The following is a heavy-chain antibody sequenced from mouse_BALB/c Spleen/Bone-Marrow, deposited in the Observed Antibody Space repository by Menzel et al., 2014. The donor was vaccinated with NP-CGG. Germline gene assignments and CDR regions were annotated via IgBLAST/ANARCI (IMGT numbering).Heavy chain of an antibody. CDR3: ARPTPRYYAMDY. Sequence: VMLVESGPGLVTPSPCLSTSCTVSGFSLTSYGIHWVRQPPGKGLEWLGVICAGGSTNYNSALMSRLSMSKDNSKSQVFIKMNSLQTDDTAMYYCARPTPRYYAMDYWGQGTSVTVSS. V-gene: IGHV2-9*02. CDR2: ICAGGST. CDR1: GFSLTSYG. J-gene: IGHJ4*01. D-gene: IGHD6-1*01.